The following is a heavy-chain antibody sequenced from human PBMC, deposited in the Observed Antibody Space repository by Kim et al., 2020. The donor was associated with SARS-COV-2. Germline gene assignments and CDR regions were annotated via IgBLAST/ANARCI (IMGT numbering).Heavy chain of an antibody. J-gene: IGHJ4*02. Sequence: STNYTPSLKSRVTISVDTSKNQFSLKLSSVTAADTAVYYCARDGGSYYRYWGQGTLVTVSS. CDR2: ST. D-gene: IGHD1-26*01. V-gene: IGHV4-34*01. CDR3: ARDGGSYYRY.